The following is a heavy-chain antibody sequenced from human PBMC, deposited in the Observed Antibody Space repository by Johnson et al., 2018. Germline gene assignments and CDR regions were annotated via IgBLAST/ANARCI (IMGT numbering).Heavy chain of an antibody. Sequence: QVQLVESGGGVVQPGRSLRLSCAASGFTFSSYGMHWVRQAPGKGLEWVAVISYDGSNKYYADSVTGRFTISRDNSKNTLYLQMNSLRAEDTAVYYCAKDPGWVGELNGPRYMDVWGKGTTVTVSS. D-gene: IGHD3-10*01. CDR1: GFTFSSYG. J-gene: IGHJ6*03. CDR3: AKDPGWVGELNGPRYMDV. CDR2: ISYDGSNK. V-gene: IGHV3-30*18.